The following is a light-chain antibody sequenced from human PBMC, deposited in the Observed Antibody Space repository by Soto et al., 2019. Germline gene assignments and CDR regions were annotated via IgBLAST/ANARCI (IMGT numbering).Light chain of an antibody. Sequence: DIQMTQSPSTLSASVGDRVTITCRASQSISSCLALYQQKPEKAPKLLIYKASSLESGVPSRFSVSGSGTEFTQTVSSLQADDFATYYCQEDNRYSPRSFCRGTKVEFK. CDR2: KAS. V-gene: IGKV1-5*03. CDR1: QSISSC. CDR3: QEDNRYSPRS. J-gene: IGKJ4*01.